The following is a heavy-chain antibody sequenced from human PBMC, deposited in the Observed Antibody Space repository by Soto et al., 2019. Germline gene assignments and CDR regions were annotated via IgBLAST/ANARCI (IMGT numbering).Heavy chain of an antibody. D-gene: IGHD4-17*01. Sequence: SVKVSCKASDDTFRYHHIHWLRRAPGQGLEWMGRINPKSDGTNYAQKFQGRVPMTRDTSIDTAYLELTGLTSDDTATYYCARKHSLDDRRWGLDPWGQGTLVTVSS. CDR2: INPKSDGT. CDR1: DDTFRYHH. V-gene: IGHV1-2*02. CDR3: ARKHSLDDRRWGLDP. J-gene: IGHJ5*02.